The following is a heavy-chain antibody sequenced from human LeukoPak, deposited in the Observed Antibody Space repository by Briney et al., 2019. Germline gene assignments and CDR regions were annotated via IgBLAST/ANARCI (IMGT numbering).Heavy chain of an antibody. CDR1: PYSIRSGYY. D-gene: IGHD4-11*01. CDR2: INPSGGT. Sequence: SETLSLSCTVSPYSIRSGYYWGWIRHPPGKGREWFGGINPSGGTSYNPSPRSRATLQEDTSKNKFSLKLRSVTAADTPVYSFARSKGRVSWFDPWGQGTLVTVSS. CDR3: ARSKGRVSWFDP. V-gene: IGHV4-38-2*02. J-gene: IGHJ5*02.